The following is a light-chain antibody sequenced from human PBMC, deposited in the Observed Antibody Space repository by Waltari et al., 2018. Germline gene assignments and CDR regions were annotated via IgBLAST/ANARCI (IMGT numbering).Light chain of an antibody. CDR2: EVS. V-gene: IGKV2-30*02. CDR3: MQGTHCPPWT. CDR1: QSLVHSDGNTY. J-gene: IGKJ1*01. Sequence: DVVLTQSPQSLPVTLGQPASISCRSSQSLVHSDGNTYLTWIQHRPGQSPRRLIYEVSKRDSGAPDRFSGSGSGTDFTLKITRVEAEDVGVYDCMQGTHCPPWTFGQGTKVEIK.